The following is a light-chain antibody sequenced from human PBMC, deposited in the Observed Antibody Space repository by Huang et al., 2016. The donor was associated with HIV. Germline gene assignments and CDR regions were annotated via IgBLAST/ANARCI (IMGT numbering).Light chain of an antibody. CDR3: QQRYDWPLT. CDR2: DAT. Sequence: EIVLTQSPATLLLSPGARATLACRASQSVSSYLAWYQQKPGQAPRCLIYDATSRAPGIPARFSGSGSGTDFTLTISNLEPEDFAVYSCQQRYDWPLTFGGGTKVEIK. J-gene: IGKJ4*01. CDR1: QSVSSY. V-gene: IGKV3-11*01.